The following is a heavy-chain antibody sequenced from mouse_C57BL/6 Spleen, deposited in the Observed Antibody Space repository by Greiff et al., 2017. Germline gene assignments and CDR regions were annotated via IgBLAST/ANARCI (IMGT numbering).Heavy chain of an antibody. J-gene: IGHJ1*03. D-gene: IGHD2-4*01. Sequence: QVQLKQPGPELVMPGASVKLSCKASGYTFTSYWMHWVKQRPGQGLEWIGEIDPSASYTNYNQKFKGKSTLTVDKSSSTAYMQLSSLTSEDSAVYDCARSADYARYFGVWGTGTTVTVSA. V-gene: IGHV1-69*01. CDR2: IDPSASYT. CDR3: ARSADYARYFGV. CDR1: GYTFTSYW.